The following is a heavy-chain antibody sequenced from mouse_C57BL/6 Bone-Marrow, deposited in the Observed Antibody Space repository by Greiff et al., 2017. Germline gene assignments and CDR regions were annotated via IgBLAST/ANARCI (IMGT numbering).Heavy chain of an antibody. CDR3: ARWGWLLREAMDY. CDR1: GYTFTGYW. J-gene: IGHJ4*01. V-gene: IGHV1-9*01. Sequence: QVQLQQSGAELMKPGASVKLSCKATGYTFTGYWIEWVKQRPGHGLEWIGEILPGGGSTNYNEKFKGKATFTADTSSNTAFMQLSSLTTEDSAIYYCARWGWLLREAMDYWGQGTSVTVSS. D-gene: IGHD2-3*01. CDR2: ILPGGGST.